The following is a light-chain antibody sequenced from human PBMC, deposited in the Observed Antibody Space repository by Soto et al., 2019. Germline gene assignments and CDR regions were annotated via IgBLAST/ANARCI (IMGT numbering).Light chain of an antibody. CDR2: AAS. V-gene: IGKV3-15*01. CDR3: EQYNNWPWT. CDR1: QSISNN. Sequence: EIVMTQSPATLSVSPGERATLSCRASQSISNNVAWYQQKPGQAPRLLIYAASTRAIAIPARFSGSGSGTEFTLTISSLQSEDIALYYCEQYNNWPWTFGQGTMVEIK. J-gene: IGKJ1*01.